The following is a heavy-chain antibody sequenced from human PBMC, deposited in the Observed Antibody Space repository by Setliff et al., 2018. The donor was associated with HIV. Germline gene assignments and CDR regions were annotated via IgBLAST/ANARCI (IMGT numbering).Heavy chain of an antibody. J-gene: IGHJ3*02. CDR3: ARDGGYSSGWARHAFDI. CDR2: ISSSGSTI. Sequence: GGSLRLSCAASGFTFSSYEMNWVRQAPGKGLEWVSYISSSGSTIYYADSVKGRFTISRNNAKNSLYLQMNSLRAEDTAVYYCARDGGYSSGWARHAFDIWGQGTMVTVSS. CDR1: GFTFSSYE. V-gene: IGHV3-48*03. D-gene: IGHD6-19*01.